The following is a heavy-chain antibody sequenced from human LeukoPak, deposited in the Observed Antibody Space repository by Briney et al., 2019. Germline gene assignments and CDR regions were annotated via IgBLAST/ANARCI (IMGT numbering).Heavy chain of an antibody. CDR2: IYYSGST. CDR1: GGSINSYY. Sequence: PSETLSLTCTVSGGSINSYYWSWIRQPPGKGLEWIGYIYYSGSTNYNPSLKSRVTISVDTSKNQFSLKLSSVTAADTAVYYCARSEGIAVADTYYFDYWGQGTLVTVSS. CDR3: ARSEGIAVADTYYFDY. J-gene: IGHJ4*02. D-gene: IGHD6-19*01. V-gene: IGHV4-59*01.